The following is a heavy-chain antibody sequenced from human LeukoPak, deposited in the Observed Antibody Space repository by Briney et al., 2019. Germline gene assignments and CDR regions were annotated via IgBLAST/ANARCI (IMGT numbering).Heavy chain of an antibody. CDR1: GFTFSGHF. CDR3: LKDLTGTWSFDH. D-gene: IGHD7-27*01. J-gene: IGHJ4*02. CDR2: ISVNGDKT. Sequence: GGSLRLSCATSGFTFSGHFMHWVRQAPGKGLEYVSSISVNGDKTLYAESVKGRFTISRDNSKNTLYLQLSSLRLEDTAIYYCLKDLTGTWSFDHWGQGTLLTVSS. V-gene: IGHV3-64D*06.